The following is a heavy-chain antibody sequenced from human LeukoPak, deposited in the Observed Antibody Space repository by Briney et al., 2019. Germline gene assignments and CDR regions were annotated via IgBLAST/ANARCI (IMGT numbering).Heavy chain of an antibody. V-gene: IGHV3-30*18. Sequence: GRSLRLSCAASGFTFSSYGMHWVRQAPGKGLEWVAVISYDGSNKYYADSVKGRFTISRDNSKNTLYLQMNSLRAEDTAVYYCAKDRPSSYSSGWYSPFDYWGQGTLVTVSS. CDR3: AKDRPSSYSSGWYSPFDY. J-gene: IGHJ4*02. CDR2: ISYDGSNK. D-gene: IGHD6-19*01. CDR1: GFTFSSYG.